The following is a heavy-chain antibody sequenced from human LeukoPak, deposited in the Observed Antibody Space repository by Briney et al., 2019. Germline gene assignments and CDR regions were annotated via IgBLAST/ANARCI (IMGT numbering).Heavy chain of an antibody. D-gene: IGHD3-3*01. CDR1: GFTFSTYS. CDR3: ATDRWGFFTY. CDR2: ISTSSSII. J-gene: IGHJ4*02. V-gene: IGHV3-48*01. Sequence: PGGSLRLSCAASGFTFSTYSMNWVRQAPGKGLEWVSYISTSSSIIYYADSVKGRFTISRDNAKNLLYLQMNSLRAEDTAFYYCATDRWGFFTYWGQGTLVTVSS.